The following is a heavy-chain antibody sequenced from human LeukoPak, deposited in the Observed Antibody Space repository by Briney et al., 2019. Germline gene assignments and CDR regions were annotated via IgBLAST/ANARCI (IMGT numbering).Heavy chain of an antibody. CDR2: IYYSGSP. Sequence: PSQTLSLTCLVSGGSISRGGYYWSWIRQHPGKGLEWIGYIYYSGSPYYNPSLKSRVTISVDTSKNQFSLKLSSVTAADTAVYYCASFVCSRTSGYGGYQLDWFDPWGQGTLVTVSS. J-gene: IGHJ5*02. CDR3: ASFVCSRTSGYGGYQLDWFDP. V-gene: IGHV4-31*03. CDR1: GGSISRGGYY. D-gene: IGHD2-2*01.